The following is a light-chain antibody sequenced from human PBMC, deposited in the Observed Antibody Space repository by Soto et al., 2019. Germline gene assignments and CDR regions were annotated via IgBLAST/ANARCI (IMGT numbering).Light chain of an antibody. V-gene: IGLV2-14*03. CDR3: SSYTTSNTRQIV. CDR2: DVS. CDR1: SSDGGGYNY. Sequence: VLTQPASVSGSPGQSITISCTGTSSDGGGYNYVSWYQHPPGKAPKLMIFDVSNRPSGVSNRSSGSKSGNTASLTISGLQPEDEADYYCSSYTTSNTRQIVFGTGTKVTVL. J-gene: IGLJ1*01.